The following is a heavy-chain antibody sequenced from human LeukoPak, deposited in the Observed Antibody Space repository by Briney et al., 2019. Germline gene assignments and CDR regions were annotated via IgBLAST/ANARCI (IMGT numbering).Heavy chain of an antibody. CDR2: ISTDGGST. Sequence: GGSLRLSCSASGFTFSSYAMHWVRQAPGKGLEYVSSISTDGGSTYYADSVKGRFTISRDNSKNTLYLQMSSLRGEDTAVYYCVKTGRQGDYAYDSWGQGTLVTVSS. CDR3: VKTGRQGDYAYDS. CDR1: GFTFSSYA. D-gene: IGHD4-17*01. J-gene: IGHJ4*02. V-gene: IGHV3-64D*06.